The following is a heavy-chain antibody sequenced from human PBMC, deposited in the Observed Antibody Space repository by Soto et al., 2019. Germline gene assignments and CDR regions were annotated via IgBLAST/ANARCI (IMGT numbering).Heavy chain of an antibody. CDR2: IYPGDSDT. CDR3: ARHAGYCTNGVCYPYYYYGMDV. J-gene: IGHJ6*02. Sequence: PVESLKISCKGSGYSFTSYWIGWVRQMPGKGLEWMGIIYPGDSDTSYSPSFQGQAAISADKSISTAYLQWSSLKASDPAMYYCARHAGYCTNGVCYPYYYYGMDVWGQGTTVTVSS. V-gene: IGHV5-51*01. D-gene: IGHD2-8*01. CDR1: GYSFTSYW.